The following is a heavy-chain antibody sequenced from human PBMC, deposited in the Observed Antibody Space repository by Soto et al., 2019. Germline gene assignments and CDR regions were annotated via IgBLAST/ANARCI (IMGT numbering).Heavy chain of an antibody. V-gene: IGHV1-8*01. Sequence: ASVKVSCKASGYTFTSYDINWVRQATGQGLEWMGWMNPNSGNTGYAQKFQGRVTMTRKTSISTAYMELSSLRSEDTAVYYCALITIFGVVIIGSGSGSLYDYWGQGTLVTVSS. CDR3: ALITIFGVVIIGSGSGSLYDY. CDR1: GYTFTSYD. D-gene: IGHD3-3*01. J-gene: IGHJ4*02. CDR2: MNPNSGNT.